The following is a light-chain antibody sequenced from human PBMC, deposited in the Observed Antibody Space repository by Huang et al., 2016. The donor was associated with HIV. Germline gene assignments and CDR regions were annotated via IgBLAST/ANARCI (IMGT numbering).Light chain of an antibody. CDR2: GAS. Sequence: EMVMTQSPDTLSVSPGESVTLSCWASQGISSNLAWYQQKPGQAPRLLIHGASTRAAGIPARFSGSGSEIAFSLTINSLQSEDSAIYYCLQYNNWPRTFGQGTKLEIK. CDR3: LQYNNWPRT. V-gene: IGKV3-15*01. CDR1: QGISSN. J-gene: IGKJ2*01.